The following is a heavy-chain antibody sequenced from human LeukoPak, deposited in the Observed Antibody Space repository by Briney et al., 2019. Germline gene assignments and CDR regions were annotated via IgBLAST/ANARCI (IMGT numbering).Heavy chain of an antibody. J-gene: IGHJ6*03. D-gene: IGHD2-2*01. CDR2: FIPIFGTA. Sequence: SSVKVSCKASGGTFSSYAISWVRQAPGQGLEWMGGFIPIFGTANYAQKFQGRVTITTDESTSTAYMELSSLRSEDTAVYYCARGRKEEPAAIGYYYYYYMDVWGKGTTVTVSS. V-gene: IGHV1-69*05. CDR3: ARGRKEEPAAIGYYYYYYMDV. CDR1: GGTFSSYA.